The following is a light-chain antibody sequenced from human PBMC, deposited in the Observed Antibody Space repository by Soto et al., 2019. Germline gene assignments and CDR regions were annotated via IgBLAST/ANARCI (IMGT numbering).Light chain of an antibody. V-gene: IGLV2-23*02. J-gene: IGLJ1*01. Sequence: QSALTQPGSVSGSPGQSVTVSCTVSSSDVGTYNLVSWYQQHPGKVPKLLIYEVNKRPSGVSNRFSGSKSGNTASLTISGLQAEDEADYYCCSYAGSSTYYVFGTGTKVTVL. CDR3: CSYAGSSTYYV. CDR2: EVN. CDR1: SSDVGTYNL.